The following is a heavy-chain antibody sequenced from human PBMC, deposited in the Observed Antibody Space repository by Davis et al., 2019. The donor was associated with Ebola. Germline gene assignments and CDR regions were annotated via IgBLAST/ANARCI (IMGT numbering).Heavy chain of an antibody. CDR3: ARDGGWVGAALFDY. D-gene: IGHD2-15*01. Sequence: SETLSLTCTVSGGSISSSSYYWGWIRQPPGKGREWIGSIYYSGSTYYNPSLKSRVTISVDTSKNQFSLKLSSVTAADTAVYYCARDGGWVGAALFDYWGQGTLVTVSS. CDR2: IYYSGST. CDR1: GGSISSSSYY. J-gene: IGHJ4*02. V-gene: IGHV4-39*02.